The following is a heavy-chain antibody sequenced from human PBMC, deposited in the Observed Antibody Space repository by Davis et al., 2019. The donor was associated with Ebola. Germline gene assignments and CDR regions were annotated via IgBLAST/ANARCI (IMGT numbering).Heavy chain of an antibody. Sequence: MPSETLSLTCTASGGSITTYYWSWILQPPVKRLEWIGYIYYSGSTDYNHSLKSRVTISLDTSKNQFSLKLNSVTGADTAMYYCARSGYTGYDPRINFDFWGQGTLVTVSS. CDR1: GGSITTYY. D-gene: IGHD5-12*01. J-gene: IGHJ4*02. CDR3: ARSGYTGYDPRINFDF. V-gene: IGHV4-59*08. CDR2: IYYSGST.